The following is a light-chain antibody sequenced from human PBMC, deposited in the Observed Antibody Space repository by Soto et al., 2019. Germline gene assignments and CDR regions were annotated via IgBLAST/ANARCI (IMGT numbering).Light chain of an antibody. V-gene: IGLV1-40*01. CDR1: SSNIGAGYD. CDR3: RSYDSSLSVV. J-gene: IGLJ2*01. CDR2: GNS. Sequence: QSVLTQPPSVSGAPGQRVTISCTGSSSNIGAGYDVHWYKQLPGTAPKLLIYGNSNRPSGVPDRFSGSKSGTSASLAITGLQAEDEADYYCRSYDSSLSVVFGGGTKVTVL.